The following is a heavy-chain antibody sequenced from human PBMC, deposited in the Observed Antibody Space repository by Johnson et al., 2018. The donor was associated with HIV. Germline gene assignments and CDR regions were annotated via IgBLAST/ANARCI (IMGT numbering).Heavy chain of an antibody. CDR1: GFSFSSYA. J-gene: IGHJ3*02. CDR3: ARAPDDWNAGLFHAFDI. V-gene: IGHV3-33*08. Sequence: QVQLVESGGGLVQPGRSLRLSCAASGFSFSSYAMHWVRQSPGKGLEWVAVISFDGGDKYYADSVKGRFTISRDNSKSTFFLQMNSLRDEDTAVYYCARAPDDWNAGLFHAFDIWGQGTMVTVSS. D-gene: IGHD1-1*01. CDR2: ISFDGGDK.